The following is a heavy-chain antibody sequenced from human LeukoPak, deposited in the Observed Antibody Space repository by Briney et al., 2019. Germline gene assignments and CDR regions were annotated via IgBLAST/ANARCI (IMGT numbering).Heavy chain of an antibody. CDR3: ATDGIWNDVGFWFDP. CDR1: GYTLTELS. J-gene: IGHJ5*02. Sequence: ASVKVSCEVSGYTLTELSMHWVRQAPGKGLEWMGGFDPEDGETIYAQKFQGRVTMTEDTSTDTAYMELSSLRSEDTAVYYCATDGIWNDVGFWFDPWGQGTLVTVSS. D-gene: IGHD1-1*01. CDR2: FDPEDGET. V-gene: IGHV1-24*01.